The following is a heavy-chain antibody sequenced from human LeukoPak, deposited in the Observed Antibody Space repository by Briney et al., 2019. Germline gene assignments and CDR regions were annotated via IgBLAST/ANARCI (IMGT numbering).Heavy chain of an antibody. J-gene: IGHJ4*02. CDR2: MHYRGTT. Sequence: SETLSLTCTVSGGSISSSSYYWGWIRQPPGKGLEWIGSMHYRGTTYYIPSLKSRVTIPVDTSKNQFSLKLSSVTAADTAVYYCARHEEEDGYNAKTFDFWGQGTLVTVSS. CDR3: ARHEEEDGYNAKTFDF. V-gene: IGHV4-39*01. D-gene: IGHD5-24*01. CDR1: GGSISSSSYY.